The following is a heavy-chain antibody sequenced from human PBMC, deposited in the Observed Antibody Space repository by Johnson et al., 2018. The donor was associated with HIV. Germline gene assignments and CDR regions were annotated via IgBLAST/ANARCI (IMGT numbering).Heavy chain of an antibody. V-gene: IGHV3-13*01. CDR2: IGTAGDT. J-gene: IGHJ3*02. Sequence: VQLVESGGGVVQPGRSLRLSCAASGFTFSSYDMHWVRQATGKGLEWVSAIGTAGDTYYPGSVKGRFTISRENAKNSLYLQMNSLRAEDTAVYYCAKDRRQSSWELLDDGFDIWGQGTMVTVSS. D-gene: IGHD1-26*01. CDR3: AKDRRQSSWELLDDGFDI. CDR1: GFTFSSYD.